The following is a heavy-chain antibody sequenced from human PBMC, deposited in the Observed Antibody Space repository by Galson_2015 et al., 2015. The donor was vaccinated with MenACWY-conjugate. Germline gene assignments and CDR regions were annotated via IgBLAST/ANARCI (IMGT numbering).Heavy chain of an antibody. CDR2: IRYDGTYK. V-gene: IGHV3-30*02. D-gene: IGHD3-22*01. CDR1: GFTFSSYG. Sequence: SLRLSCAASGFTFSSYGMHWVRQAPGKGLEWVTFIRYDGTYKYYADSVKGRFTISRDNSKNTLYLQMNSLRDEDTAVYYCAKGHYNSRPYYFYMDVWGKGT. CDR3: AKGHYNSRPYYFYMDV. J-gene: IGHJ6*03.